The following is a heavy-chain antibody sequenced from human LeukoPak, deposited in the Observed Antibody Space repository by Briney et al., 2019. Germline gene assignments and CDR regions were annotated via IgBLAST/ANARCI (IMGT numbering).Heavy chain of an antibody. J-gene: IGHJ4*02. D-gene: IGHD2-2*02. CDR1: GDSIRNYH. Sequence: SETLSLPCTVSGDSIRNYHWSWLREPPGKGLEWPGYINTSGGSNNNPSLNSRVFISVDTSRNQFSLKLTSVTAADTAVYYCACYSSPGGWGVFDYWGQGALVTVSS. CDR2: INTSGGS. V-gene: IGHV4-4*08. CDR3: ACYSSPGGWGVFDY.